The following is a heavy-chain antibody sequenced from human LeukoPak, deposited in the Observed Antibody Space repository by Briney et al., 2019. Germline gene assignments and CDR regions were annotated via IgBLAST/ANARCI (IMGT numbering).Heavy chain of an antibody. J-gene: IGHJ4*02. V-gene: IGHV3-23*01. CDR3: ARYVVGASTYYFDY. CDR2: IVTRDGST. D-gene: IGHD2-15*01. Sequence: PGGSLRLSCAASGLTFSGEAISWVRQAPGKGLEWVSTIVTRDGSTYYPDSVKGRFTISRDNSKNTFYLQVNSLRADGTAVYFCARYVVGASTYYFDYWGQGTLVTVSS. CDR1: GLTFSGEA.